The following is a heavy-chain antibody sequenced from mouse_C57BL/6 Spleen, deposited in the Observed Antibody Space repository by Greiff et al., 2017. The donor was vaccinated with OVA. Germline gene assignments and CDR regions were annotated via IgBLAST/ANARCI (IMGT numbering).Heavy chain of an antibody. V-gene: IGHV14-4*01. J-gene: IGHJ2*01. CDR3: TTGGQGYFDY. CDR2: IDPENGDT. Sequence: EVQLVESGAELVRPGASVKLSCTASGFNIKDDYMHWVKQRPEQGLEWIGWIDPENGDTEYASKFQGKATITADTSSNTAYLQLSSLTSEDTAVYYCTTGGQGYFDYWGQGTTLTVSS. CDR1: GFNIKDDY. D-gene: IGHD1-1*02.